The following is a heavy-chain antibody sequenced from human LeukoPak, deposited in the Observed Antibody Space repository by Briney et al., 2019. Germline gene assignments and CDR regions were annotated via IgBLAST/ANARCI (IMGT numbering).Heavy chain of an antibody. CDR1: GFTLTNYD. D-gene: IGHD3-10*01. CDR2: MNPINGNT. J-gene: IGHJ5*02. CDR3: VRDGEGVAISVNFWFDP. V-gene: IGHV1-8*01. Sequence: ASVKVSCKASGFTLTNYDINWVRQAPGQGLEWMGWMNPINGNTGYARKFQGRVTMTRDTSVSTAYMELRSLTSEDTAIYYCVRDGEGVAISVNFWFDPWGQGTLVTVSS.